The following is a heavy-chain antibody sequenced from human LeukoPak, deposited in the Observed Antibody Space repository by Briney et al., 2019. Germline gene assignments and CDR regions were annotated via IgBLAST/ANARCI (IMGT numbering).Heavy chain of an antibody. CDR1: GGSISSSSYY. D-gene: IGHD3-22*01. Sequence: PSETLSLTCTVSGGSISSSSYYWGWIRQPPGKGLEWIGSIYYSGITYYNPSLKSRVTISVDTSKNQFSLKLSSVTAADTAVYYCAVNYYDSSGYYFDYWGQGTLVTVSS. CDR2: IYYSGIT. V-gene: IGHV4-39*01. J-gene: IGHJ4*02. CDR3: AVNYYDSSGYYFDY.